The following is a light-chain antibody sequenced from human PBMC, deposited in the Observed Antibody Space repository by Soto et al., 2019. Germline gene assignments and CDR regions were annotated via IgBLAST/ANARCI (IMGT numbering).Light chain of an antibody. J-gene: IGLJ3*02. V-gene: IGLV2-11*01. CDR1: SNVVGGNNF. CDR3: SSYAGSFTWL. CDR2: EVS. Sequence: QSVLTQPRSVSGSPGQSVTISCTGTSNVVGGNNFVSWYQQLPGKAPKLMISEVSNRPSGVSNRFSGSKSGNTASLTISGLQAHDEGDYYCSSYAGSFTWLFGGGTQLTVL.